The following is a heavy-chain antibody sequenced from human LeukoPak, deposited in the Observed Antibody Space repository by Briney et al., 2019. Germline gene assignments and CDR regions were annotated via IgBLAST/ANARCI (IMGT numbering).Heavy chain of an antibody. CDR3: ASGLLWFGELSDAFDI. D-gene: IGHD3-10*01. Sequence: ASVKVSCKASGYTFTGYYMHWVRQAPGQGLEWMGWINPNSGGTNYAQKFQGRVTMTRDTSISTAYMELSRLRSDDTAVYYCASGLLWFGELSDAFDIWGQGTMVTVSS. CDR1: GYTFTGYY. V-gene: IGHV1-2*02. CDR2: INPNSGGT. J-gene: IGHJ3*02.